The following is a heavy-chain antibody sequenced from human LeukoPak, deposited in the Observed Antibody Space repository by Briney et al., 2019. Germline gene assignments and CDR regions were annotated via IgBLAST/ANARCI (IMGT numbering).Heavy chain of an antibody. CDR3: AREGYYYMDV. CDR2: ISSSGSTI. V-gene: IGHV3-48*03. Sequence: GGSLRLSCAASGFTFSSYEMTWVRQAPGKGLEWVSYISSSGSTINYADSVKGRFTISRDNAKNSLFLQMNSLRAEDTAVYYCAREGYYYMDVWGKGTTVTISS. J-gene: IGHJ6*03. CDR1: GFTFSSYE.